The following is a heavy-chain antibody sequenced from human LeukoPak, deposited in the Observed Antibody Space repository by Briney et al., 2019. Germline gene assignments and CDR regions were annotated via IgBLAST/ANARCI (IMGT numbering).Heavy chain of an antibody. CDR2: MNPNSGNT. CDR1: GYTFTSYD. Sequence: ASVKVSCKASGYTFTSYDINWVRQATGQGLEWMGWMNPNSGNTGNAQKFQGRVTMTRNTSISTAYMELSSLRSEDTAVYYCARGGYTFGYVGYWGQGTLVTVSS. CDR3: ARGGYTFGYVGY. D-gene: IGHD5-18*01. J-gene: IGHJ4*02. V-gene: IGHV1-8*01.